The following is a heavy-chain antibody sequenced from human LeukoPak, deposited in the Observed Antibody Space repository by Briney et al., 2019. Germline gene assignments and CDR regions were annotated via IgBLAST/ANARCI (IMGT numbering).Heavy chain of an antibody. Sequence: PGGSLRLSCAASGFTFSSYSMNWVRQAPGKGLEWVAYISSSSSTIYYADSVKGRFTISRDNAKNSLYLQMNSLRAEDTAVYYCASIVVVPAAIPLDYWGQGPLVTVSS. CDR1: GFTFSSYS. CDR2: ISSSSSTI. J-gene: IGHJ4*02. CDR3: ASIVVVPAAIPLDY. V-gene: IGHV3-48*01. D-gene: IGHD2-2*02.